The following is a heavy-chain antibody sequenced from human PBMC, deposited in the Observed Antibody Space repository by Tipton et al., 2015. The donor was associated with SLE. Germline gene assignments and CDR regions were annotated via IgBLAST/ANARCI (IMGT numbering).Heavy chain of an antibody. V-gene: IGHV3-30*18. CDR2: ISYDGSNK. Sequence: SLRLSCAASGFTFSSYGMHWVRQAPGKGLEWVAVISYDGSNKYYADSVKGRFTISRDNSKNTLYLQMNSLRAEDTAVYYCAKEAVAGHWYFDLWGRGTLVTVSS. CDR1: GFTFSSYG. CDR3: AKEAVAGHWYFDL. J-gene: IGHJ2*01. D-gene: IGHD6-19*01.